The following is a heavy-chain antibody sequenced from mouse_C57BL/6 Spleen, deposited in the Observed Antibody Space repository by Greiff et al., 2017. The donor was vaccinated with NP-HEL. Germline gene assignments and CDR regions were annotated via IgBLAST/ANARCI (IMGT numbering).Heavy chain of an antibody. J-gene: IGHJ2*01. CDR3: ARETAQATFDY. D-gene: IGHD3-2*02. V-gene: IGHV1-82*01. Sequence: VQLQQSGPELVKPGASVKISCKASGYAFSSSWMNWVKQRPGKGLEWIGRIYPGDGDTNYNGKFTGKATLPADKSSSTAYMQLSSLTSEDSAVYFCARETAQATFDYWGQGTTLTVSS. CDR1: GYAFSSSW. CDR2: IYPGDGDT.